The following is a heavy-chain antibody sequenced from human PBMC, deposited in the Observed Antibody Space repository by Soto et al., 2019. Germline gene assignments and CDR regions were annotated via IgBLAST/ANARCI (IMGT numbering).Heavy chain of an antibody. CDR2: IYYSGST. Sequence: SETLSLTCTVSGGSISSYYWSWIRQPPGKGLEWIGYIYYSGSTNYNPSLKSRVTISVDTSKNQFSLKLSSVTAADTAVYYCARGADSSGYYSPYYYYGMDVWGQGTTVTSP. CDR1: GGSISSYY. CDR3: ARGADSSGYYSPYYYYGMDV. D-gene: IGHD3-22*01. V-gene: IGHV4-59*01. J-gene: IGHJ6*02.